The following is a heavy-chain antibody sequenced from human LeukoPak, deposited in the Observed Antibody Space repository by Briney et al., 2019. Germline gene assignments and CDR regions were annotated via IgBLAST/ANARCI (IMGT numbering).Heavy chain of an antibody. CDR3: ARNLRTRVRGVIIFDY. J-gene: IGHJ4*02. V-gene: IGHV4-59*12. Sequence: SETLSLTCTVSGGSISSYYWSWIRQPPGKGLEWIGYIYYSGSTNYNPSLKSRVTISVDTSKNQFSLKLSSVTAADTAVYYCARNLRTRVRGVIIFDYWGQGTLVTVSS. CDR1: GGSISSYY. D-gene: IGHD3-10*01. CDR2: IYYSGST.